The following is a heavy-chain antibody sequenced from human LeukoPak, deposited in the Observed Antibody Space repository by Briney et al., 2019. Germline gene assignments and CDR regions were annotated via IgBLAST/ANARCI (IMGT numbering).Heavy chain of an antibody. CDR1: GYSISSGVYY. Sequence: SETLSLTCTVSGYSISSGVYYWTWIRQDPGKGLEWIGYIYYSGNTFYNPALKSRATISVDTSKNQFFLTLSSVTAADTAVYYCARVETTMIRYWGQGTLVAVSS. D-gene: IGHD3-16*01. CDR2: IYYSGNT. J-gene: IGHJ4*02. V-gene: IGHV4-31*03. CDR3: ARVETTMIRY.